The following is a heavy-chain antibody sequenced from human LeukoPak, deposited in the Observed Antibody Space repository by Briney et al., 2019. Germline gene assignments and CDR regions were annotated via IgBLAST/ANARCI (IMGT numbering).Heavy chain of an antibody. CDR2: MYTGGTT. Sequence: GGSLRLSCAASGFSVSGTHMSWVRQAPGKGLEWVSAMYTGGTTYYADSVQGRFTIYRDNSKNTLYLQMNSLRAEDTAVYYCAKDEATSGGGLASWGQGPLVCVS. D-gene: IGHD3-16*01. J-gene: IGHJ4*02. CDR3: AKDEATSGGGLAS. V-gene: IGHV3-53*01. CDR1: GFSVSGTH.